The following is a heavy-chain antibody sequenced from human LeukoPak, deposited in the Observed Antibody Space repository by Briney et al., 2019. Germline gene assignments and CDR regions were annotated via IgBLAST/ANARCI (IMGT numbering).Heavy chain of an antibody. Sequence: RASVKVSCKASGYTFTSYDINWVRQATGQGLEWMGWMNLNSGNTGYAQKFQGRVTITRNTSISTAYMELSSLRSEDTAVYYCAFSSVYGGNLDYWGQGTLVTVSS. CDR2: MNLNSGNT. J-gene: IGHJ4*02. V-gene: IGHV1-8*03. CDR3: AFSSVYGGNLDY. D-gene: IGHD4-23*01. CDR1: GYTFTSYD.